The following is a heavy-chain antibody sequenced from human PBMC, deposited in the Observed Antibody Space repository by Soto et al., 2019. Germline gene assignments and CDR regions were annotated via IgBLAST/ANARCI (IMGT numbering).Heavy chain of an antibody. CDR2: IYYSGST. CDR3: ASRYSSSWLDYYGTDV. Sequence: SETLSLTCTVSGGSISSSSYYWGWIRQPPGKGLEWIGSIYYSGSTYYNPSLKSRVTISVDTSKNQFSLKLSSVTAADTAVYYCASRYSSSWLDYYGTDVWGQGTTVTVSS. J-gene: IGHJ6*01. V-gene: IGHV4-39*01. CDR1: GGSISSSSYY. D-gene: IGHD6-13*01.